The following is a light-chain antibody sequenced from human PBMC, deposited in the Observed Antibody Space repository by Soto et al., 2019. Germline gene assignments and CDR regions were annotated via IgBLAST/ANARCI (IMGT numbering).Light chain of an antibody. J-gene: IGKJ2*01. CDR1: HSISSW. CDR3: QQYNSYPYT. V-gene: IGKV1-5*01. CDR2: DAS. Sequence: DIQMTQSPSTLSASVGDRVTITCRSSHSISSWLAWYQQKPVKAPKLLIYDASSLESVVPSRFSGSGSGTEFTLSISSLHPDDFATYYCQQYNSYPYTFGQGTKLEIK.